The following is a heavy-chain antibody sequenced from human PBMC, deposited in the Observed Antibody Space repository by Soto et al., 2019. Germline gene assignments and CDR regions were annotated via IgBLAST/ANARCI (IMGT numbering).Heavy chain of an antibody. V-gene: IGHV3-30-3*01. CDR3: AIYFPLYSSGWYLSVGF. CDR1: GFTFSSYA. J-gene: IGHJ4*02. D-gene: IGHD6-19*01. Sequence: GGSLRLSCAASGFTFSSYAMHWVRQAPGKGLKRVAVISYDGSNKYYADSVKGRFTISRDNSKNTLYLQMNSLRAEDTAVYFFAIYFPLYSSGWYLSVGFWGQGSLVTVSS. CDR2: ISYDGSNK.